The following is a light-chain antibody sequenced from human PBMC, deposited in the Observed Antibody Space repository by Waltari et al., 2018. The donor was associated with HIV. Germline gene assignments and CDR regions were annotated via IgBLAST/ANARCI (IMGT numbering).Light chain of an antibody. CDR1: QSVSSSH. J-gene: IGKJ2*01. V-gene: IGKV3-20*01. CDR2: SAS. CDR3: QQYGSSPFT. Sequence: EIVLTQSPDTLSLSPGERATLSCRASQSVSSSHLAWYQQKRGQAPRLFSYSASRRATGIPDRFSGSGSGTDFTLTISRLEPEDFAVYYCQQYGSSPFTFGLGTRLEIK.